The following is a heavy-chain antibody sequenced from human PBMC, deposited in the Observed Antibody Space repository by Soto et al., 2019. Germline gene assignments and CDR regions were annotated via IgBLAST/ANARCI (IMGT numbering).Heavy chain of an antibody. Sequence: QVHLVQSGSEVKKPGASVKVSCKSSGYTFTSYGITWVRQAPGQGLEWMGWISAHNGNTDYAQKLQGRVIVTRDTSTRTAYLALRSLISDDTAVDYCARGRYGDYWGQGALVTVSS. V-gene: IGHV1-18*01. D-gene: IGHD1-1*01. CDR1: GYTFTSYG. CDR3: ARGRYGDY. J-gene: IGHJ4*02. CDR2: ISAHNGNT.